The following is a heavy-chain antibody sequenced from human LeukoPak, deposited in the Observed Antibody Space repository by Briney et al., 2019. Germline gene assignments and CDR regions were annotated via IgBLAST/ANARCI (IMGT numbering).Heavy chain of an antibody. J-gene: IGHJ4*02. Sequence: AASVKVSCKASGYTFTSYGISWVRQAPGQGLEWMGWISAYNGNTNYAQKLQGRVTMTTDTSTSTAYMELRSLRSDDTAVYYCARDRLVYYYGSGSSLGYWGQGTLVTVSS. V-gene: IGHV1-18*01. CDR3: ARDRLVYYYGSGSSLGY. CDR2: ISAYNGNT. D-gene: IGHD3-10*01. CDR1: GYTFTSYG.